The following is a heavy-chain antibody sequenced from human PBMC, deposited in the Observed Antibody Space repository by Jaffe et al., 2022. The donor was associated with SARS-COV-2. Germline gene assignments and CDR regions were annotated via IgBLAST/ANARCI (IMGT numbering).Heavy chain of an antibody. V-gene: IGHV1-2*04. CDR3: ARSPGPRLHYCSSTSCYNGVDY. CDR2: INPNSGGT. D-gene: IGHD2-2*02. CDR1: GYTFTGYY. J-gene: IGHJ4*02. Sequence: QVQLVQSGAEVKKPGASVKVSCKASGYTFTGYYMHWVRQAPGQGLEWMGWINPNSGGTNYAQKFQGWVTMTRDTSISTAYMELSRLRSDDTAVYYCARSPGPRLHYCSSTSCYNGVDYWGQGTLVTVSS.